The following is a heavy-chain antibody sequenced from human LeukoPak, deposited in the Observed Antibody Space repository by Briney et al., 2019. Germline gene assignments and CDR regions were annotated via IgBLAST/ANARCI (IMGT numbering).Heavy chain of an antibody. Sequence: GGSLRLSCAVSGFTVSTNYMSWVRQAPGKGLEWVSIIYSGGSTYYADSVKGRFTISRDNSKNILYLQMNSLRAEDTALYYCARVGYTDTWYSSPPFDYWGQGTLVTVSS. D-gene: IGHD2-15*01. CDR1: GFTVSTNY. V-gene: IGHV3-66*01. J-gene: IGHJ4*02. CDR3: ARVGYTDTWYSSPPFDY. CDR2: IYSGGST.